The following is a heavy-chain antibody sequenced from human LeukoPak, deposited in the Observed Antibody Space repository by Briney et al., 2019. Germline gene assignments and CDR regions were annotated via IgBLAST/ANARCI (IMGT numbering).Heavy chain of an antibody. CDR1: AYTFTSYG. D-gene: IGHD1-7*01. V-gene: IGHV1-18*01. J-gene: IGHJ4*02. CDR2: ISAYNGNT. CDR3: ARETGTTVSPDY. Sequence: ASVKVSFKASAYTFTSYGISWVRQAPGQGHEWMGWISAYNGNTNYAQKLQVRVTMTTDTSTSTAYMELRSLRSDDTAVYYCARETGTTVSPDYWGQGTLVTVSS.